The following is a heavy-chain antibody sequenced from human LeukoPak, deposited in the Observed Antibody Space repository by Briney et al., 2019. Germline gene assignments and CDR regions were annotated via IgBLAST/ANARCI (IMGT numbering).Heavy chain of an antibody. D-gene: IGHD3-10*01. CDR1: GFTFSSNG. J-gene: IGHJ4*02. V-gene: IGHV3-30*03. Sequence: PGRSLRLSCAASGFTFSSNGMHWVRQAPGKGLEWVAVISYDGYNKYYADSVKGRFTISRDNAKNSLYLQMNSLRAEDTAVYYCARDGKGRNRIGYYFDYWGQGTLVTVSS. CDR3: ARDGKGRNRIGYYFDY. CDR2: ISYDGYNK.